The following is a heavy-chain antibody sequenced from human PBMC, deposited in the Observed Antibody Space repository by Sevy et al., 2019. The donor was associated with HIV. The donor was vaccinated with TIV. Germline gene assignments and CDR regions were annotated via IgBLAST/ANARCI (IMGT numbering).Heavy chain of an antibody. CDR1: GFTFSSYD. D-gene: IGHD6-19*01. J-gene: IGHJ4*02. CDR3: ARAYSSGLYDY. CDR2: IGTAGDT. Sequence: GGSLRLSCAASGFTFSSYDMHWVRQATGKGLEWVSAIGTAGDTYYPGSVKGRFTISRENAKNSLYLQMNSLRVGDTAVYYCARAYSSGLYDYWGQGTLVTVSS. V-gene: IGHV3-13*01.